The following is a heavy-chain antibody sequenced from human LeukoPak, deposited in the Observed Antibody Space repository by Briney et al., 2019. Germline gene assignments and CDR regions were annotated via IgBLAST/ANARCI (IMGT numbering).Heavy chain of an antibody. Sequence: GGSLRLSCAASGFTFSSYSMNWVRQAPGKGLEWVSSISSSSSYIYYADSVKGRFTISRDNAKNSLYLQMNSLRAEDTAVYYCARDSFSWKAALRDKYFQHWGQGTLVTVSS. CDR3: ARDSFSWKAALRDKYFQH. V-gene: IGHV3-21*01. CDR1: GFTFSSYS. J-gene: IGHJ1*01. D-gene: IGHD6-6*01. CDR2: ISSSSSYI.